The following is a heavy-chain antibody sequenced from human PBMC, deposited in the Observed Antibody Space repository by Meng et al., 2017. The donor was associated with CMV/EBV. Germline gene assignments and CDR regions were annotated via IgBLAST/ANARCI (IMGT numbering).Heavy chain of an antibody. CDR2: INQDGTKI. CDR3: ARIGYTSSSLDY. J-gene: IGHJ4*02. Sequence: GESPKISCAASGFTFSRYWMTWVRKAPGKGLEWVVNINQDGTKIYYVDSVKGRFTVSRDNARNSVYLQLNSLTVEDTAVYYCARIGYTSSSLDYWGRGALVTVSS. D-gene: IGHD5-18*01. CDR1: GFTFSRYW. V-gene: IGHV3-7*01.